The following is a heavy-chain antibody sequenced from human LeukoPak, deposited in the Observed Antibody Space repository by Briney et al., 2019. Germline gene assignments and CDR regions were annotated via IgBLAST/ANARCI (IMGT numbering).Heavy chain of an antibody. CDR2: INPSGGST. V-gene: IGHV1-46*01. D-gene: IGHD2-2*01. J-gene: IGHJ4*02. CDR1: GYTFTSYY. CDR3: ARDRTPNPDPIVVVPAAMDY. Sequence: GASVKVSCKASGYTFTSYYTHWVRQAPGQGLEWMGIINPSGGSTSYAQKFQGRVTMTRDTSTSTVYMELSSLRSEDTAVYYCARDRTPNPDPIVVVPAAMDYWGQGTLVTVSS.